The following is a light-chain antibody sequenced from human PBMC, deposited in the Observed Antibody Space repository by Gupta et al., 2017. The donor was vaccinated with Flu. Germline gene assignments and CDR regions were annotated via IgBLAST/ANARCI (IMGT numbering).Light chain of an antibody. J-gene: IGKJ2*01. CDR1: QPISTS. Sequence: DIQMTQSPSSLSASLGDRVTITCRASQPISTSLNWYRQKPGKAPRVLIYGASSLQSGVTSRFRGSGSGTHFTLTIYSLQPEDFATYFCQQRFSYPYTFGQGTKLEIK. CDR2: GAS. V-gene: IGKV1-39*01. CDR3: QQRFSYPYT.